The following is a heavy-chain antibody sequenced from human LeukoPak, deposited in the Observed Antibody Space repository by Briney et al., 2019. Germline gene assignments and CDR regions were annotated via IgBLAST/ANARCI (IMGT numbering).Heavy chain of an antibody. J-gene: IGHJ3*02. CDR2: ISGSGGST. V-gene: IGHV3-23*01. CDR1: GFTFSSYA. CDR3: AKDSWNDDAFDI. Sequence: GGSLRLSCAASGFTFSSYAMSWVRQAPGNGLEWVSAISGSGGSTYYADSVKGRFTISRDNSKNTLYLQMNSLRAEDTAVYYCAKDSWNDDAFDIWGQGTMVTVSS. D-gene: IGHD1-1*01.